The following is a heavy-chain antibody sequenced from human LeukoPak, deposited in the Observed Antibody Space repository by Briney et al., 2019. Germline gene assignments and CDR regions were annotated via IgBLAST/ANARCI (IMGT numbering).Heavy chain of an antibody. V-gene: IGHV3-74*01. J-gene: IGHJ6*02. CDR1: GFTFGDYA. Sequence: GGSLRLSCTASGFTFGDYALSWVRQVPGKGLVWVSRINNDGSSASYVDSVKGRFTISRDNAKNTLFLQMNSLRAEDTAVYYCARRGTGHGMDVWGQGTTVIVSS. D-gene: IGHD1-1*01. CDR3: ARRGTGHGMDV. CDR2: INNDGSSA.